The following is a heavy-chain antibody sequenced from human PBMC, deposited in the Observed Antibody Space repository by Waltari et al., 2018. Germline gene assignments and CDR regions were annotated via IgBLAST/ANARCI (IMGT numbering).Heavy chain of an antibody. V-gene: IGHV1-46*01. J-gene: IGHJ1*01. CDR3: ASESTVTITLGYFQH. CDR1: GYTFTSYY. Sequence: QVQLVQSGAEVKKPGASVKVSCKASGYTFTSYYMHWVRQAPGQGLEWMGIINPSGGSTSNAQKFQGRVTMTRDTSTSTVYMELSSLRSEDTTVYYCASESTVTITLGYFQHWGQGTLVTVSS. D-gene: IGHD4-17*01. CDR2: INPSGGST.